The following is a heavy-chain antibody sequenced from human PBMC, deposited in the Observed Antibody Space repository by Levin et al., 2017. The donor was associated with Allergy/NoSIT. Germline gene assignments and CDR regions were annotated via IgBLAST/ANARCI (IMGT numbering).Heavy chain of an antibody. Sequence: GESLKISCVVSGTTFKNYAMAWVRQAPGKGLEWVSAIGGSGGTTYYADSVKGRFTISRDNSKDTLYLEMNSLRVDDTAVYYCAKDQSFWGIIVISRWGFDYWGQGTLVSVSS. V-gene: IGHV3-23*01. CDR1: GTTFKNYA. CDR2: IGGSGGTT. J-gene: IGHJ4*02. CDR3: AKDQSFWGIIVISRWGFDY. D-gene: IGHD3-16*02.